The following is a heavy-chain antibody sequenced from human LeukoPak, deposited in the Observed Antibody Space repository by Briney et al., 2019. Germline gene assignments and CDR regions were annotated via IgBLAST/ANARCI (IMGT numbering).Heavy chain of an antibody. CDR2: MSAYNDRT. CDR1: GFTFSRHW. CDR3: AQELSDIFVVRTDS. J-gene: IGHJ4*02. D-gene: IGHD3-9*01. V-gene: IGHV3-23*01. Sequence: GGSLRLSCAASGFTFSRHWMTWVRQAPGKGLEWVATMSAYNDRTHYADSVRGRFTVSRDNSKNTLSLQMNSLREDDTAVYYCAQELSDIFVVRTDSWGQGTLVTVSS.